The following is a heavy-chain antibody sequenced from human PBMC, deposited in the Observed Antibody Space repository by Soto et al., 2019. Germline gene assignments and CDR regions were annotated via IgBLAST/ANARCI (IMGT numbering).Heavy chain of an antibody. CDR3: LKFRDSTSGSCRQH. CDR1: GYTFANYW. V-gene: IGHV5-51*01. Sequence: PGESLKISCESSGYTFANYWIGWVRQVPGKGLEWVAIIYPSDSRTIYSPFFQGQVTISADKSISTADLQWTSLQASDTALYYCLKFRDSTSGSCRQHWSQGTQVTVSS. J-gene: IGHJ1*01. CDR2: IYPSDSRT. D-gene: IGHD6-6*01.